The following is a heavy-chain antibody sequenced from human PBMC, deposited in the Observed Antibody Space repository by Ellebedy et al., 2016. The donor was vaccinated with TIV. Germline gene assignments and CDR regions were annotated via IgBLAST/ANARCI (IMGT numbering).Heavy chain of an antibody. V-gene: IGHV3-53*01. D-gene: IGHD4-17*01. CDR2: IYSVGDT. CDR1: GFTVRSKY. Sequence: GGSLRLSCAVSGFTVRSKYMNWVRQAPGKGLEWVSVIYSVGDTHYADSVKGRFTVSRDNSQNTLYLQMTSLRVDDTAVYYCATDPDGVYGDTSAYWGRGTLVTVSS. J-gene: IGHJ4*02. CDR3: ATDPDGVYGDTSAY.